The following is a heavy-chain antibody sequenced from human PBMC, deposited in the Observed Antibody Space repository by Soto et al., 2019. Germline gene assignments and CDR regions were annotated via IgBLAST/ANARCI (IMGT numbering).Heavy chain of an antibody. Sequence: EVQLVESGGGLVQPGGSLRLSCAASGFTFSSYWMHWVRQAPGKGLVWVSRINSDGSSTSYADSVKGRFTISRDNAKNTLYLQMNSLRAEDTAVYYCARDLGRFLEWLSYFDYCGQGTLVTVSS. D-gene: IGHD3-3*01. V-gene: IGHV3-74*01. CDR1: GFTFSSYW. CDR2: INSDGSST. J-gene: IGHJ4*02. CDR3: ARDLGRFLEWLSYFDY.